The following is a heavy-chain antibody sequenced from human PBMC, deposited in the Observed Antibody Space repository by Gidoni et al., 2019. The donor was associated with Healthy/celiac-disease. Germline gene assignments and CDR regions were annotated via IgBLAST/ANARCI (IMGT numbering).Heavy chain of an antibody. CDR2: IYYSGST. J-gene: IGHJ4*02. V-gene: IGHV4-39*01. CDR1: GGSISSSSYY. CDR3: ARHEFHSGSYARVEEY. D-gene: IGHD1-26*01. Sequence: QLQLHESGPGLVKPSETLSLTCTVSGGSISSSSYYWGCLRHPPGKGLEWIGSIYYSGSTYYNPSLKSRFTIPVDTSKNQFSLKLSSVTAADTAVYYCARHEFHSGSYARVEEYWGQGTLVTVSS.